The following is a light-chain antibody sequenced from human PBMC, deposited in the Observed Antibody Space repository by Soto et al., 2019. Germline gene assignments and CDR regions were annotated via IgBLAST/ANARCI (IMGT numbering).Light chain of an antibody. V-gene: IGKV1-39*01. Sequence: DIQMTQSPSSLSASVGDRVTITCRASQSISSYLSWYQQKPGKAPKRLIYVGSTLQSGVPSRFSGSGSGTDFTLTISSLQPEDFATYLCKQTYPPPFTFGGGTKVDVK. CDR2: VGS. J-gene: IGKJ4*01. CDR3: KQTYPPPFT. CDR1: QSISSY.